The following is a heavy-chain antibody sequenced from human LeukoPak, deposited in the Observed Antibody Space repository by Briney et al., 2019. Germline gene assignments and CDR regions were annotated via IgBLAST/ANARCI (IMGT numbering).Heavy chain of an antibody. CDR3: GRIAKIVVVHSFSYGMDV. J-gene: IGHJ6*02. CDR2: INDYTGDS. Sequence: SETLSLTCTVFGGSFTDYFWTWIRHSPGKGLEWIGEINDYTGDSKYNPSLNSRVSISLEKSKNQFSLELRSVTAADTAVYARGRIAKIVVVHSFSYGMDVWGQGTTVTVSS. D-gene: IGHD3-22*01. CDR1: GGSFTDYF. V-gene: IGHV4-34*01.